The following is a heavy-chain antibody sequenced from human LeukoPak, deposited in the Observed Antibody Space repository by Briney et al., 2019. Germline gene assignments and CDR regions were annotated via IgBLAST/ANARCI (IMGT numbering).Heavy chain of an antibody. J-gene: IGHJ4*02. CDR3: ANYRKPQGLDY. Sequence: GGSLRLSCAVSRFAFSTYAMTWVRQAPGQGLEYVSTISSNGADTYYADSVRGRFTISRDNSKNTLYLQMTSLRVEDTAVYYCANYRKPQGLDYWGQGTLVTVSS. D-gene: IGHD1-14*01. CDR2: ISSNGADT. CDR1: RFAFSTYA. V-gene: IGHV3-23*01.